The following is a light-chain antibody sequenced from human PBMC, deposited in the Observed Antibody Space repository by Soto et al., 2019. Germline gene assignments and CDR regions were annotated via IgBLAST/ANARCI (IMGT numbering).Light chain of an antibody. CDR2: GAS. CDR3: QKYYGYPHT. J-gene: IGKJ1*01. CDR1: HGVENY. Sequence: DIQMTQSPSSLTAAVGDKVTITCRTSHGVENYLAWFQQKPGKAPKSLIYGASSLQSGVPSRFSGSGSGTDFTFTISSPLAEDFATYYCQKYYGYPHTFGQGTKAEIK. V-gene: IGKV1-16*01.